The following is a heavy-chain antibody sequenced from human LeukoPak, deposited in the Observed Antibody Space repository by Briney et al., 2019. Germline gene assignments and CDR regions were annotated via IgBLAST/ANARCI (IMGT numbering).Heavy chain of an antibody. Sequence: GASVKVSCKASGYSFSGFYIQWVRQAPGQGLEWVGWINPNTGGTNYAEKFQGRVTMTRDTSISTAYMELSRLRSDDTAVYYCARGLYGSGSYGWFDPWGQGTLVTVSS. D-gene: IGHD3-10*01. V-gene: IGHV1-2*02. J-gene: IGHJ5*02. CDR2: INPNTGGT. CDR3: ARGLYGSGSYGWFDP. CDR1: GYSFSGFY.